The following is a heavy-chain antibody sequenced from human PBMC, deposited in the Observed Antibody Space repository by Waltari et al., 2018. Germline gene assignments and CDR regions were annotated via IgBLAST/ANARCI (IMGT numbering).Heavy chain of an antibody. V-gene: IGHV3-30*18. D-gene: IGHD6-19*01. Sequence: QVQLVESGGGVVQPGRSLRLSCAASGFTFSSYGMHWVRQAPGKGLEWVAVIWYDGSNKYYADSVKGRFTISRDNSKNTLYLQVNSLRAEDTAMYYCAKGGIAVAGFDYWGQGTLVTVSS. CDR2: IWYDGSNK. CDR3: AKGGIAVAGFDY. CDR1: GFTFSSYG. J-gene: IGHJ4*02.